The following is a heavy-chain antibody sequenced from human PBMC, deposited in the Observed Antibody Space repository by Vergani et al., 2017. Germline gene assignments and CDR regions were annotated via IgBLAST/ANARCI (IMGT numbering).Heavy chain of an antibody. D-gene: IGHD4-17*01. CDR1: GFTFRNNY. CDR3: AKRGDYGDYLGY. Sequence: QVQLVESGGGVVQPGGSLRLSCAASGFTFRNNYMQWVRQAPGKGLEWVALTRYDGSNKSYADSVKGRFTISRDNSKKMLYLQMNSLRTEDTAVYYCAKRGDYGDYLGYWGQGTLVIVSS. J-gene: IGHJ4*02. V-gene: IGHV3-30*02. CDR2: TRYDGSNK.